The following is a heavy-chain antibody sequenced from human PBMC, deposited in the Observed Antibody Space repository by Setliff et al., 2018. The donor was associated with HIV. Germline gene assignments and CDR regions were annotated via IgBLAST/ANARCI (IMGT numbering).Heavy chain of an antibody. J-gene: IGHJ4*02. Sequence: ASVKVSCKASGYNFTSHDITWVRQAPGHGLEWMGWLASYNDDANYAQNLQGRVTMTTDKSTSTAYMELRSLRSDDTAVYYCARGQYGDELFDYWGQGALVTVSS. CDR2: LASYNDDA. V-gene: IGHV1-18*01. CDR3: ARGQYGDELFDY. CDR1: GYNFTSHD. D-gene: IGHD4-17*01.